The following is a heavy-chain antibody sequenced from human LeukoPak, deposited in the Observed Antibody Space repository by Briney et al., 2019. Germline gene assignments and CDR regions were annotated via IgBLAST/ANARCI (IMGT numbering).Heavy chain of an antibody. CDR2: IIPIFGTA. V-gene: IGHV1-69*13. J-gene: IGHJ4*02. D-gene: IGHD2-15*01. Sequence: SVKVSCKASGGTFSSYAISWVRQAPGQGLEWMGGIIPIFGTANYAQKSQGRVTITADESTSTAYMELSSLRSEDTAVYYCAREPTSRSPGYCSGGSCYPYFDYWGQGTLVTVSS. CDR1: GGTFSSYA. CDR3: AREPTSRSPGYCSGGSCYPYFDY.